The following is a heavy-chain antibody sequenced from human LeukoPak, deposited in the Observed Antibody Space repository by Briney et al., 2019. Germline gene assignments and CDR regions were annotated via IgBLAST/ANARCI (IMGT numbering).Heavy chain of an antibody. D-gene: IGHD5-12*01. CDR3: ARGNGYRGYDSVDY. V-gene: IGHV3-21*01. Sequence: GGSLRLSCAASGYTFSSYSMNWVRQAPGKGLEWVSSISSSSTYIYHADSVKGRFTISRDNAKNSLYLQMNSLRAEDTAFYYCARGNGYRGYDSVDYWGQGTLVTVSS. CDR2: ISSSSTYI. J-gene: IGHJ4*02. CDR1: GYTFSSYS.